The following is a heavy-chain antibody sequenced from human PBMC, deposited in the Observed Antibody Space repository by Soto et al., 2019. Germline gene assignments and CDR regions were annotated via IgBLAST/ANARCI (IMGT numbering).Heavy chain of an antibody. D-gene: IGHD1-26*01. CDR1: GGTFSSYS. CDR3: ARDGGRHSGGFDY. V-gene: IGHV1-69*01. CDR2: IIPIFGTA. Sequence: QVQLVQSGAEVTKPGSSVKVSCKASGGTFSSYSINWVRQAPGQGLEWMGEIIPIFGTANYAQKFQGRVTITADESTSTAYMKLSSLRSEDTAVYYCARDGGRHSGGFDYWGQGTLVTVSS. J-gene: IGHJ4*02.